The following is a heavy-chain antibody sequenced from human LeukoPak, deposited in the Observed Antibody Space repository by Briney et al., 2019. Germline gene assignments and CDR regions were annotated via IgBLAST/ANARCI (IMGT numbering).Heavy chain of an antibody. J-gene: IGHJ3*01. CDR3: AKDIQLST. CDR2: ISGSGGGT. CDR1: GFTFSNYA. V-gene: IGHV3-23*01. Sequence: LXLSCAASGFTFSNYAMSWVRQAPGKGLEWVSTISGSGGGTYYADSVKGRFTISRDNSKNTLSLQMNSLRVEDTAMYFCAKDIQLSTWGLGTMVTVSS. D-gene: IGHD5-24*01.